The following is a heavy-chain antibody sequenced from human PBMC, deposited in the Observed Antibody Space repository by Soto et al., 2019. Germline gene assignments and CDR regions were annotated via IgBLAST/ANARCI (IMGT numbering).Heavy chain of an antibody. CDR2: VDPSDSYT. J-gene: IGHJ5*02. CDR3: VRHSSKPVAARAPFDP. D-gene: IGHD6-6*01. CDR1: GYGFTTKW. V-gene: IGHV5-10-1*01. Sequence: HGESLKISCQDSGYGFTTKWISWVRQMPGKGLEWVGRVDPSDSYTDYSPSFRGHVIISVDRSVSTAYLEWSSLKASDSAIYYCVRHSSKPVAARAPFDPWGQGTLVTVSP.